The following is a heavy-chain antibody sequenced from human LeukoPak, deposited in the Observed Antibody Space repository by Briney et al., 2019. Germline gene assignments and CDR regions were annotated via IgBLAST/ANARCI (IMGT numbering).Heavy chain of an antibody. CDR1: GFTFSSYA. V-gene: IGHV3-23*01. CDR3: AKDRSSSWYGLLDY. CDR2: ISGSGGST. Sequence: GGSLRLSCVASGFTFSSYAMTWVRQAPGKGLEWVSAISGSGGSTYYADSVKGRFTISRDNSKNTLYLQMNSLRAEDTAVYYCAKDRSSSWYGLLDYWGQGTLVTVSS. J-gene: IGHJ4*02. D-gene: IGHD6-13*01.